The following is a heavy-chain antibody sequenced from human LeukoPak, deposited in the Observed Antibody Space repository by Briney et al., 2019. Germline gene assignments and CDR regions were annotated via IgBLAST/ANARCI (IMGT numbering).Heavy chain of an antibody. CDR1: GGSISSYY. Sequence: SETLSLTCTVSGGSISSYYWSWIRQPPGKGLEWIGYIYYSGSTNYNPSLKSRVTISVDTSKNQFSLKLSSVTAADTAVYYCARLRDSSGYYYGAYYYGMDVWGQGTTVTVSS. J-gene: IGHJ6*02. D-gene: IGHD3-22*01. CDR2: IYYSGST. CDR3: ARLRDSSGYYYGAYYYGMDV. V-gene: IGHV4-59*08.